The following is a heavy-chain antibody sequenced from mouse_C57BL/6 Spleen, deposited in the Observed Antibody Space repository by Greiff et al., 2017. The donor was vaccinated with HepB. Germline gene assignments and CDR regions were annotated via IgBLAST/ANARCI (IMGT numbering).Heavy chain of an antibody. V-gene: IGHV1-61*01. CDR1: GYTFTSYW. D-gene: IGHD1-1*01. Sequence: VQLQQPGAELVRPGSSVKLSCKASGYTFTSYWMDWVKQRPGQGLEWIGNIYPSDSETHYNQKFKDKATLTVDKSSSTAYMQLSSLTSEDSAVYYCARVAYGSSFYAMDYWGQGTSVTVSS. CDR3: ARVAYGSSFYAMDY. CDR2: IYPSDSET. J-gene: IGHJ4*01.